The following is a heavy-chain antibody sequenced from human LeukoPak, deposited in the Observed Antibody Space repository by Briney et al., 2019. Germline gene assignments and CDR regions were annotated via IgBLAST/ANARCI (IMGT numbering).Heavy chain of an antibody. CDR2: IIPIFGTA. Sequence: ASVKVSCKASGGTFSSYAISRVRQAPGQGLEWMGGIIPIFGTANYAQKFQGRVTITTDESTSTAYMELSSLRSEDTAVYYCARHYDFWSKPHNWFDPWGQGTLVTVSS. D-gene: IGHD3-3*01. CDR1: GGTFSSYA. J-gene: IGHJ5*02. CDR3: ARHYDFWSKPHNWFDP. V-gene: IGHV1-69*05.